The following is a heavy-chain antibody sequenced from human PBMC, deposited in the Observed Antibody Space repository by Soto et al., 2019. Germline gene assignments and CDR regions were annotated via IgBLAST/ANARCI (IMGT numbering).Heavy chain of an antibody. V-gene: IGHV5-51*01. D-gene: IGHD3-16*01. Sequence: DSLKLSGNRPGYRVTDHCIDWVRQIPGKDLQWMGVIYPADSDIKYSPSFQGHVTLSVDKSTSTAYLQWSGLKASDTGVYFCASCIYGESYYWAQGAAVTVSS. CDR3: ASCIYGESYY. J-gene: IGHJ4*01. CDR1: GYRVTDHC. CDR2: IYPADSDI.